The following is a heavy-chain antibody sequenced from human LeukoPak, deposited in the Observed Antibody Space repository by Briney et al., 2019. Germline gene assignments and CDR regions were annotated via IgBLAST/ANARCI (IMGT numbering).Heavy chain of an antibody. Sequence: GESGKISCNGSGYSFTSNWISWVRQMPGKGLEWMGRIDPSDSHINYSPSFQGHVTISVDKSISTAYLQWSSLRASDTAMYYCARQGRGSYRRDFDYWGQGTLVTVSS. CDR3: ARQGRGSYRRDFDY. J-gene: IGHJ4*02. CDR1: GYSFTSNW. CDR2: IDPSDSHI. V-gene: IGHV5-10-1*01. D-gene: IGHD1-26*01.